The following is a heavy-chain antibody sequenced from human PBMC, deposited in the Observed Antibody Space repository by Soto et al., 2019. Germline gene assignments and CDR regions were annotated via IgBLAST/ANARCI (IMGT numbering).Heavy chain of an antibody. V-gene: IGHV3-23*01. Sequence: PGGSLRLSCAASGFTFSSYAMSWVRQAPGKGLEWVSAISGSGGSTYYADSVKGRFTISRDNSKNTLYLQMNSLRADDTAVYYCAKDRVTIFGVVTLPYYYYGMDVWGQGTTVTVSS. J-gene: IGHJ6*02. CDR1: GFTFSSYA. D-gene: IGHD3-3*01. CDR2: ISGSGGST. CDR3: AKDRVTIFGVVTLPYYYYGMDV.